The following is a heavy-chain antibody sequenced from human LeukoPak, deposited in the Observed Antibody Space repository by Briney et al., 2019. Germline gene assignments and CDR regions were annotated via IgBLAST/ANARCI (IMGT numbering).Heavy chain of an antibody. CDR2: ISWNSGSI. Sequence: GGSLRLSCAASGFTFSSYSMNWVRQAPGKGLEWVSGISWNSGSIGYADSVKGRFTISGDNAKNSLYLQMNSLRAEDTALYYCANSLNYQGPSSLGGAFDYWGQGTLVTVSS. D-gene: IGHD1-7*01. CDR3: ANSLNYQGPSSLGGAFDY. J-gene: IGHJ4*02. V-gene: IGHV3-9*01. CDR1: GFTFSSYS.